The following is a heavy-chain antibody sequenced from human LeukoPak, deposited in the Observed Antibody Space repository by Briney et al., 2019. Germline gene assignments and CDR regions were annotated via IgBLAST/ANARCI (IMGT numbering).Heavy chain of an antibody. D-gene: IGHD3-9*01. Sequence: GGSLRLSCAASGFTVSSNYMSWVRQAPGKGLEWVSVIYSGGSTYYADSVKGRFTISRDNSKNTLYLQMNSLRAEDTAVYYCASRLGDYDILTGYYLGPFDYWGQGTLVTVSS. CDR2: IYSGGST. CDR1: GFTVSSNY. CDR3: ASRLGDYDILTGYYLGPFDY. V-gene: IGHV3-66*01. J-gene: IGHJ4*02.